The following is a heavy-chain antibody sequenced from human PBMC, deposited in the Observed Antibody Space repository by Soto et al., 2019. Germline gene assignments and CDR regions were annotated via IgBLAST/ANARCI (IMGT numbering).Heavy chain of an antibody. CDR3: ARGMEDIVVVVANPGAFDI. V-gene: IGHV4-34*01. D-gene: IGHD2-15*01. CDR2: INHSGST. J-gene: IGHJ3*02. Sequence: SETLSLTCAVYGGSFSGYYWSWIRQPPGKGLEWIGEINHSGSTNYNPYLKSRVTISVDTSKNQFSLKLSSVAAADTAVYYCARGMEDIVVVVANPGAFDIWGQGTMVTVSS. CDR1: GGSFSGYY.